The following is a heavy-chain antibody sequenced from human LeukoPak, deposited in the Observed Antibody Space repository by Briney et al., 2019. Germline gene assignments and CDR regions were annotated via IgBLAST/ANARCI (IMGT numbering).Heavy chain of an antibody. CDR3: ARDFFSTARSGNQKFDY. CDR1: GYTFTSYD. J-gene: IGHJ4*02. D-gene: IGHD3-10*01. Sequence: GASVKVSCKASGYTFTSYDINWVRQATGQGLEWMGWMNPNSGNTGYAPNLQGRVTLTTDTSTNTAYMELRSLRSDDTALYYCARDFFSTARSGNQKFDYWGQGTLVTVSS. V-gene: IGHV1-8*02. CDR2: MNPNSGNT.